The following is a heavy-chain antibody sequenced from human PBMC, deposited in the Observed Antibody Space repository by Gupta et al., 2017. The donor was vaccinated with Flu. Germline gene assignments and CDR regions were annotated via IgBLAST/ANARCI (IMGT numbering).Heavy chain of an antibody. D-gene: IGHD6-13*01. Sequence: VQLVQSGAEVKTLGDSVRVSCKASGYTFTSYGIAWVRQAPGEGLEWVGWISTYSGDTYYAQSFQDRVSITTETGTTTAYMDLRSLRSDDTAVYYWARDASRNFDYWGQGTLVTVSS. CDR3: ARDASRNFDY. J-gene: IGHJ4*02. V-gene: IGHV1-18*01. CDR1: GYTFTSYG. CDR2: ISTYSGDT.